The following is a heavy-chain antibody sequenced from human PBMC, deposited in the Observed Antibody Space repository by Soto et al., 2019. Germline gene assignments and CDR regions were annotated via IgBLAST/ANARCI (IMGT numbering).Heavy chain of an antibody. CDR2: ISWDSDTI. CDR3: AKDMTPNYSESNAYAAFDK. J-gene: IGHJ3*02. D-gene: IGHD3-22*01. CDR1: GFTFDDYA. V-gene: IGHV3-9*01. Sequence: EVQLVEAGGGLVQPGRSLRLSCAGSGFTFDDYAMHWVRQAAGKGLEWVSCISWDSDTIEYADSVQGRFTISRDNAKNSLYLQMNSLRLEDTALYFCAKDMTPNYSESNAYAAFDKWGLGTMITVSS.